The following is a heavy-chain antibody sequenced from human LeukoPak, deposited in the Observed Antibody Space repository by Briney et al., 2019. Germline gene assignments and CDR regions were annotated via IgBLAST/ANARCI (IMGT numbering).Heavy chain of an antibody. CDR2: IYYSGST. CDR3: ASANYGGTPRQNRYYYYGMDV. D-gene: IGHD4-23*01. Sequence: SETLSLTCTVSGGSISSYYWSWIRQPPGKGLEWIGYIYYSGSTNYNPSLKSRVTISVDTSKNQFSLKLSSVTAADTAVYYCASANYGGTPRQNRYYYYGMDVWGQGTTVTASS. V-gene: IGHV4-59*01. J-gene: IGHJ6*02. CDR1: GGSISSYY.